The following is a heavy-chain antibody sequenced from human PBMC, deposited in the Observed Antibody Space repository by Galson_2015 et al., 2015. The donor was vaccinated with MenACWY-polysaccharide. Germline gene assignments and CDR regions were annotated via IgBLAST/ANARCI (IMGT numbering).Heavy chain of an antibody. V-gene: IGHV3-30-3*02. CDR2: ISDDGTSK. J-gene: IGHJ6*03. Sequence: SLRLSCAASGFAFSGYAIKWVRQAPGKGLEWVAVISDDGTSKYHADSVKGRFTISRDNSKNMLYLQMNNLRTEDTAVYYCAKSRRDYAAGYMDVWGKGTTVTVSS. CDR1: GFAFSGYA. CDR3: AKSRRDYAAGYMDV. D-gene: IGHD4-17*01.